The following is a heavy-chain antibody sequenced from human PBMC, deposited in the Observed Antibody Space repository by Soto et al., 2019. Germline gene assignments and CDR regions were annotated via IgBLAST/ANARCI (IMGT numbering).Heavy chain of an antibody. CDR3: ASSDYESSGYDY. J-gene: IGHJ4*02. V-gene: IGHV4-39*06. CDR2: MYYSGST. CDR1: GGSISSSDFY. D-gene: IGHD3-22*01. Sequence: NPSETLSLTCTVSGGSISSSDFYWGWLRQTPGKGLEFIGSMYYSGSTYYNPSLKSRLTISVDTSKNQFTLKLISVTAADTAVYYCASSDYESSGYDYWGQGTLVTVSS.